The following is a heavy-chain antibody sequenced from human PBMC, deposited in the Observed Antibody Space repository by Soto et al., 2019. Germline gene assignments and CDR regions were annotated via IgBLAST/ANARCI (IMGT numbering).Heavy chain of an antibody. CDR3: AIVVATYSGGDGYRYFYYGMDV. CDR1: GGTFSNHA. Sequence: SVKVSCKASGGTFSNHAISWVRQAPGQGLEWVGGIIPMFPTADYAQRFQGRVTITADASTGTDYRELGGLTTEDTPMCYGAIVVATYSGGDGYRYFYYGMDVCGQGTTVTVS. J-gene: IGHJ6*02. D-gene: IGHD2-21*02. V-gene: IGHV1-69*13. CDR2: IIPMFPTA.